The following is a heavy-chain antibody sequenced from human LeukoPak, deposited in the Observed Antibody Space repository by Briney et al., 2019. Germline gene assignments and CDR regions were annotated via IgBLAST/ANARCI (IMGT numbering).Heavy chain of an antibody. Sequence: RGESLEISCVTSGYDFPSYYIAWVRQMPGKGPEWMGVIFPGDSDTRYNPAFKGQVTMSVDTSVDTAYLQWSSLKASDAAMYFCAKCRDYYDSSGFYTYDVWGHGTRVIV. CDR1: GYDFPSYY. CDR2: IFPGDSDT. CDR3: AKCRDYYDSSGFYTYDV. J-gene: IGHJ3*01. V-gene: IGHV5-51*01. D-gene: IGHD3-22*01.